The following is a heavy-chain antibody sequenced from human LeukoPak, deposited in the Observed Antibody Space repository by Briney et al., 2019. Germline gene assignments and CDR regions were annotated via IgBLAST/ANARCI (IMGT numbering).Heavy chain of an antibody. V-gene: IGHV3-23*01. J-gene: IGHJ4*02. CDR3: ARRFITVTTPSFDY. Sequence: GGSLRLSCAASGFTVSSYVMSWVRQAPGKGLEWVSVLSGSGGTTYYADSVKGRFTISRDNSKNTVYLQMNSLRAEDTAVYYCARRFITVTTPSFDYWGQGTLVTVSS. CDR2: LSGSGGTT. CDR1: GFTVSSYV. D-gene: IGHD4-17*01.